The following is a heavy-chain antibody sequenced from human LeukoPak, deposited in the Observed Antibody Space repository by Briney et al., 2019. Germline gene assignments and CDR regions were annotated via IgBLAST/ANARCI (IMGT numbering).Heavy chain of an antibody. J-gene: IGHJ4*02. CDR1: GYTFTGYY. CDR3: ARSGASYSNFDY. D-gene: IGHD1-26*01. Sequence: ASVKVSCKASGYTFTGYYMHWVRQAPGQGLEWMGRINPNSGGTNYAQKFQGRVTMTRDTSISTAYMELSRLRSDDTAVYYCARSGASYSNFDYWGQGTLVTVSS. V-gene: IGHV1-2*06. CDR2: INPNSGGT.